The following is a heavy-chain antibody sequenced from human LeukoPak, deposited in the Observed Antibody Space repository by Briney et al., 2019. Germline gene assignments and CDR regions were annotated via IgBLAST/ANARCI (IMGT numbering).Heavy chain of an antibody. V-gene: IGHV3-23*01. D-gene: IGHD4-17*01. CDR2: ISGSGGDT. J-gene: IGHJ4*02. Sequence: GGSLRLSCAASGFPFSTYAMSWVRQAPGKGLEWVSVISGSGGDTYYADSVKGRFTISGDNSKNTVYLQMDSLRAEDTALYYCAKGGVYGDYYFDYWGQGTLVTVSS. CDR1: GFPFSTYA. CDR3: AKGGVYGDYYFDY.